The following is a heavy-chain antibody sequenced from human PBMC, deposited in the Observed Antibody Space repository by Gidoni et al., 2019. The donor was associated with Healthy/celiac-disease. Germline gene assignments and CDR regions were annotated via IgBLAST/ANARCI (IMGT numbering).Heavy chain of an antibody. Sequence: EVQLVESGGGLVQPGGSLRLSCAASGFTFSSYSMNWVRQAPGKGLEWVSYISSSSSTIYYADSVKGRFTISRDNAKNSLYLQMNSLRDEDTAVYYCARDRDEYYYDSSGYYYHLDAFDIWGQGTMVTVSS. J-gene: IGHJ3*02. CDR2: ISSSSSTI. CDR3: ARDRDEYYYDSSGYYYHLDAFDI. V-gene: IGHV3-48*02. CDR1: GFTFSSYS. D-gene: IGHD3-22*01.